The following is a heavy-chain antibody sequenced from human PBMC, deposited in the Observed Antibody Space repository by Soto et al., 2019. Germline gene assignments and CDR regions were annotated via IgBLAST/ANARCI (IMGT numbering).Heavy chain of an antibody. V-gene: IGHV3-23*01. CDR2: ISGSGGST. CDR3: AKAWDILTGYYLLVDAFDI. Sequence: SGGSLRLSCAASGFTFSSYAMSWVRQAPGKGLEWVSAISGSGGSTYYADSVKGRFTISRDNSKNTLYLQMNSLRAEDTAVYYCAKAWDILTGYYLLVDAFDIWGQGTMVAVSS. J-gene: IGHJ3*02. D-gene: IGHD3-9*01. CDR1: GFTFSSYA.